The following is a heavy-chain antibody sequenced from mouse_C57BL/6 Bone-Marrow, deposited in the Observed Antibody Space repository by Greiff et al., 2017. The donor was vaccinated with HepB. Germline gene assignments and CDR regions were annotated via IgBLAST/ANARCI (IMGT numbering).Heavy chain of an antibody. CDR3: ARWGYSAWFAY. CDR2: ISSGSSTI. Sequence: EVKLVESGGGLVKPGGSLKLSCAASGFTFSDYGMHWVRQAPEKGLEWVAYISSGSSTIYYADTVKGRFTISRDNAKNTLFLQMTSLRSEDTAMYYFARWGYSAWFAYWGQGTLVTVSA. D-gene: IGHD2-3*01. CDR1: GFTFSDYG. V-gene: IGHV5-17*01. J-gene: IGHJ3*01.